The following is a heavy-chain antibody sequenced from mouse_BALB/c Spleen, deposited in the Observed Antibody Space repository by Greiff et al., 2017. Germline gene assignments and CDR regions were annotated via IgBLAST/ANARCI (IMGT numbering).Heavy chain of an antibody. D-gene: IGHD2-14*01. Sequence: EVKVVESGGGLVKPGGSLKLSCAASGFTFSDYYMYWVRQTPEKRLEWVATISDGGSYTYYPDSVKGRFTISRDNAKNNLYLQMSSLKSEDTAMYYCVRYDDAMDYWGQGTSVTVSS. V-gene: IGHV5-4*02. CDR3: VRYDDAMDY. CDR2: ISDGGSYT. J-gene: IGHJ4*01. CDR1: GFTFSDYY.